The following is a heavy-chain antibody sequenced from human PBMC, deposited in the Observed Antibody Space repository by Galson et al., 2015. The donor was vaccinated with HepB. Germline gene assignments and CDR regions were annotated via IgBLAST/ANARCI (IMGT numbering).Heavy chain of an antibody. CDR1: GGSISSSSYY. V-gene: IGHV4-39*01. Sequence: LSLTCTVSGGSISSSSYYWGWIRQPPGKGLEWIGSIYYSGSTYYNPSLKSRVTISVDTSKNQFSLKLSSVTAADTAVYYCARQLSNYYDSSSGWFDPWGQGTLVT. D-gene: IGHD3-22*01. CDR2: IYYSGST. CDR3: ARQLSNYYDSSSGWFDP. J-gene: IGHJ5*02.